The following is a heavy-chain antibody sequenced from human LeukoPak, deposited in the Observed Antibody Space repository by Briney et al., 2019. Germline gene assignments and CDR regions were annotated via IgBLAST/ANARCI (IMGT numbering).Heavy chain of an antibody. CDR2: IDPSDSYT. CDR1: GYSFTSYW. J-gene: IGHJ5*02. D-gene: IGHD3-10*01. V-gene: IGHV5-10-1*01. Sequence: GESLKISCKGSGYSFTSYWISWVRQMPGKGLEWMGRIDPSDSYTNYSPSFQGHVTISADKSISTAYPQWSSLKASDTAMYYCATAMVRGVTADSNWFDPWGQGTLVTVSS. CDR3: ATAMVRGVTADSNWFDP.